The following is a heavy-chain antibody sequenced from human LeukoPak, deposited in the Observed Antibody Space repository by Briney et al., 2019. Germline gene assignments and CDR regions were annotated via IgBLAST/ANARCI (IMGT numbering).Heavy chain of an antibody. V-gene: IGHV3-23*01. CDR1: GFTFSNYA. J-gene: IGHJ6*03. CDR3: AKDSNYYQYFMDV. Sequence: PGGSLRLSCVASGFTFSNYAMTWVRQAPGKGLEWVSFISGSGGIRNYADSVKGRFTISRDNSKNTLSLQMNSLRAEDTAVYYCAKDSNYYQYFMDVWGKGTTVTVSS. CDR2: ISGSGGIR. D-gene: IGHD4-11*01.